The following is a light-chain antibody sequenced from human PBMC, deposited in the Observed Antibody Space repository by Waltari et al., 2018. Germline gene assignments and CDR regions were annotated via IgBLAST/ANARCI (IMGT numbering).Light chain of an antibody. J-gene: IGKJ1*01. Sequence: EVVLTQSPGTLSLSPGERATLSCRASQSVCKYLACYQQKPGQAPRLLIYHASTRAPGIPDRFSGRGSGTDFSLTISRLEPEDFAVYYCQKYDSLPATFGQGTKVEIK. V-gene: IGKV3-20*01. CDR1: QSVCKY. CDR2: HAS. CDR3: QKYDSLPAT.